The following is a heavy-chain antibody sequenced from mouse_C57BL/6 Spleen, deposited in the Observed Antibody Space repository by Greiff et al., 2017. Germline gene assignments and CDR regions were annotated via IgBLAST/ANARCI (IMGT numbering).Heavy chain of an antibody. Sequence: QLQESGPELVKPGASVKISCKASGYSFTDYNMNWVKQSNGKSLEWIGVINPNYGTTSYNQKFKGKATLTVDQSSSTAYMQLNSLTSEDSAVYYCARSPMITRWCYFDYWGQGTTRTVSS. D-gene: IGHD2-4*01. CDR3: ARSPMITRWCYFDY. CDR2: INPNYGTT. CDR1: GYSFTDYN. J-gene: IGHJ2*01. V-gene: IGHV1-39*01.